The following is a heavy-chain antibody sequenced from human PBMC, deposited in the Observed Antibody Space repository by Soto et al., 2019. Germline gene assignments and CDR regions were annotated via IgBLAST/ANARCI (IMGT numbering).Heavy chain of an antibody. J-gene: IGHJ4*02. CDR1: GFSVGSYY. Sequence: EVQLVETGGGLIQPGGSLRLSCAASGFSVGSYYMTWVRQSPGKGMEWVSLIYSNGDTDYADSVKGRFFISRDNFKNPLYLQKNNQRAEDTAVYPSARIPNSSPVPEADGVWGRGTLVTVSS. CDR2: IYSNGDT. D-gene: IGHD3-3*01. V-gene: IGHV3-53*02. CDR3: ARIPNSSPVPEADGV.